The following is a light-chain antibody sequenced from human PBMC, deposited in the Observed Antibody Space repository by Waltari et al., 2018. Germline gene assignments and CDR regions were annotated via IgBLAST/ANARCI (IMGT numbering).Light chain of an antibody. Sequence: YVLTQPPSVSVAPGETARIPCGRDHIVRKRVPRYQQKPGQAPVLVGYDDHDRPSGIPERVSGFNSGNTATLMISRVEAGDEAEYFCQVWDTSGDHVKSIFGGGTKVTVL. CDR2: DDH. J-gene: IGLJ2*01. V-gene: IGLV3-21*02. CDR1: HIVRKR. CDR3: QVWDTSGDHVKSI.